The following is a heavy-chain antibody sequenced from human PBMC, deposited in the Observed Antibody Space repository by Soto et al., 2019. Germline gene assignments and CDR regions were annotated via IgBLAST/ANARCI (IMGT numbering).Heavy chain of an antibody. Sequence: GASVKVSCKASGGTFSSYAISWVRQAPGQGLELMGGIIPIFGTANYAQKFQGRVTITADESTSTAYMELSSLRSEDTAVYYCARDPLTYYYDSSGWASGAFDIWGQGTMVTV. CDR2: IIPIFGTA. CDR3: ARDPLTYYYDSSGWASGAFDI. CDR1: GGTFSSYA. D-gene: IGHD3-22*01. J-gene: IGHJ3*02. V-gene: IGHV1-69*13.